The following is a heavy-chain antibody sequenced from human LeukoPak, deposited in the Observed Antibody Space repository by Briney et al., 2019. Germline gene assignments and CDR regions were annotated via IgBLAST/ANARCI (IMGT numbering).Heavy chain of an antibody. D-gene: IGHD2-15*01. V-gene: IGHV3-53*01. J-gene: IGHJ1*01. Sequence: PGGFLRLSCAASGFTVNTNHMHWVRQAPGKGLEWVSTFYNGGSIYYLDSVKGRFTISRDSFKNTLYLQMNSLRVEDTAFYYCATSVVGLSYDEHFQHWGQGTLVTVSS. CDR3: ATSVVGLSYDEHFQH. CDR1: GFTVNTNH. CDR2: FYNGGSI.